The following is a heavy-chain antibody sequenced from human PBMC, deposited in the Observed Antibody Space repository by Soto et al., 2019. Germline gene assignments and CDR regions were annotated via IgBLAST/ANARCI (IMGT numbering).Heavy chain of an antibody. V-gene: IGHV4-34*01. J-gene: IGHJ6*02. CDR2: INHSGST. CDR1: GGSFSGYY. Sequence: SETLSLTCAVYGGSFSGYYWSWIRQPPGKGLDWIGEINHSGSTNYNPSLKSRVTISVDKSKNQFSLKLSSVTAADTAVYYCARSPDSSGYYPRWYYYGMDVWGQGTTVTVSS. CDR3: ARSPDSSGYYPRWYYYGMDV. D-gene: IGHD3-22*01.